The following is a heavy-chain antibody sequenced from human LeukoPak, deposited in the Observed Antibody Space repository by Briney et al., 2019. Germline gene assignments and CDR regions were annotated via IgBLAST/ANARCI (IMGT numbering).Heavy chain of an antibody. CDR1: GGSFSGYY. J-gene: IGHJ5*02. Sequence: PSETLSLTCAVSGGSFSGYYWGWIRQPPGKGLQWIGEINHSGYTNYNPSLKSRVTTSLDTSKNQFSLKLTSVTAADTAVYYCAASGGPINWFDPWGQGTLVTVSS. CDR2: INHSGYT. D-gene: IGHD2-15*01. V-gene: IGHV4-34*01. CDR3: AASGGPINWFDP.